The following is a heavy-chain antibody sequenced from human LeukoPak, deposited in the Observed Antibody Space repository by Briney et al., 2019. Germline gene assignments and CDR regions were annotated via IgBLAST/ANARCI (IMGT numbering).Heavy chain of an antibody. CDR2: IYSDNT. D-gene: IGHD5-24*01. CDR1: GFTVSSNS. CDR3: ARESLTWLPSRTSWFDP. V-gene: IGHV3-53*01. J-gene: IGHJ5*02. Sequence: GGPLRLSCTVSGFTVSSNSMSWVRQAPGKGLEWVSFIYSDNTHYSDSVKGRFTISRDNSKNTLYLQMNSLRAEDTAVYYCARESLTWLPSRTSWFDPWGQGSPVTVSS.